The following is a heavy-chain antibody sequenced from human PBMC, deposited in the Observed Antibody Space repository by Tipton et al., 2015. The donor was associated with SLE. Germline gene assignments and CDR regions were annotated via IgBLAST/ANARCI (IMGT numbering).Heavy chain of an antibody. Sequence: SLRLSCAASGFTFSSYAMSWVRQAPGKGLEWVSAISGSGGSTYYADSVKGRFTISRDNSKNTLYLQMNSLRAEDTAVYYCAKGGDGQLLSYYYYGMDVWGQGTTVTVSS. CDR2: ISGSGGST. CDR3: AKGGDGQLLSYYYYGMDV. D-gene: IGHD2-2*01. CDR1: GFTFSSYA. V-gene: IGHV3-23*01. J-gene: IGHJ6*02.